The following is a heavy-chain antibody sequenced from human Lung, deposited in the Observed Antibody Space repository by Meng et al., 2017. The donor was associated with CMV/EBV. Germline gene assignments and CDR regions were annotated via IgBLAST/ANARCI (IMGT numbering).Heavy chain of an antibody. Sequence: SVKVSCKASGGTFSSYAISWVRQAPGQGLEWMGGFITIFGTANYAQKFQGRVTITTDESTSTAYMELSSLRSEDKAVYYCSMVTIFGAYGMDVWGQGTTVTVSS. D-gene: IGHD3-3*01. V-gene: IGHV1-69*05. CDR3: SMVTIFGAYGMDV. J-gene: IGHJ6*02. CDR1: GGTFSSYA. CDR2: FITIFGTA.